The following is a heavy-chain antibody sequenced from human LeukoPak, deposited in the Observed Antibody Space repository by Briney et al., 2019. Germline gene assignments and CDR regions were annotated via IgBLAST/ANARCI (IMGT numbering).Heavy chain of an antibody. CDR3: AKAHSPYYYDSSGYSFDY. CDR2: ISGSGGST. D-gene: IGHD3-22*01. J-gene: IGHJ4*02. CDR1: GFTFSSYA. V-gene: IGHV3-23*01. Sequence: GGSLRLSCAASGFTFSSYAMSWVRQAPGKGLEWVSAISGSGGSTYYADSVKGRFTISRDNSKNTLYLQMNSLRAEDTAVYYCAKAHSPYYYDSSGYSFDYWGQGTLVTVSS.